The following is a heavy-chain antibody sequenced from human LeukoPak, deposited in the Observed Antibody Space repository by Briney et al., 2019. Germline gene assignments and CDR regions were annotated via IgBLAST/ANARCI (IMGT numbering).Heavy chain of an antibody. CDR2: ISSSSSYI. J-gene: IGHJ4*02. V-gene: IGHV3-21*01. CDR3: ASGGEQWLVDY. CDR1: GFTFSSYS. D-gene: IGHD6-19*01. Sequence: GGSLRLSCAASGFTFSSYSMNWVRQAPGKGLEWVSSISSSSSYIYYADSVRGRFTISGDNAKNSLYLQMNSLRAEDTAVYYCASGGEQWLVDYWGQGTLVTVSS.